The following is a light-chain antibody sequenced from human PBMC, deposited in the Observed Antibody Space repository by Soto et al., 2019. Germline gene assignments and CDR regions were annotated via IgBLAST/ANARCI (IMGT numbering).Light chain of an antibody. J-gene: IGKJ1*01. CDR3: QQYGRSPTT. Sequence: EIVLTQSPVTLSLSQGERATISCSASQSVSSSYLAWYQQKPGQAPRLLIYGASSRATGIPDRFSGSGSGTDFTLTISSLEPEDFAVYYCQQYGRSPTTCGQGNTVAIK. V-gene: IGKV3-20*01. CDR1: QSVSSSY. CDR2: GAS.